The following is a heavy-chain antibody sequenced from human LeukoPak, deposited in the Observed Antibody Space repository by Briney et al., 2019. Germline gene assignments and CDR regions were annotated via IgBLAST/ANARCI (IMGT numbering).Heavy chain of an antibody. V-gene: IGHV4-4*07. CDR2: ISASGSS. CDR3: PTDISWFNP. J-gene: IGHJ5*02. CDR1: GGSISSYY. Sequence: PSETLSFTCTVSGGSISSYYWSWIRQPAGKGLEWIGRISASGSSNYSPSLRSRVTMSVDTSTKQFSLKLPSVTAADTAVYYCPTDISWFNPWGRGTLVTVSS.